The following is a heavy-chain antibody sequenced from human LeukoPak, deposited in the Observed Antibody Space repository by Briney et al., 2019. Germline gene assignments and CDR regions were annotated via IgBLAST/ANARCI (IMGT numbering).Heavy chain of an antibody. CDR1: GLTFSSYG. CDR2: ISYDGSNK. J-gene: IGHJ1*01. CDR3: AKSIAAAVVPYFQH. Sequence: GGSLRLSCAASGLTFSSYGMHWVRQAPGKGLEWVAVISYDGSNKYYADSVKGRFTISRDNSKNTLYLQMNSLRAEDTAVYYCAKSIAAAVVPYFQHWGQGTLVTVSS. V-gene: IGHV3-30*18. D-gene: IGHD6-13*01.